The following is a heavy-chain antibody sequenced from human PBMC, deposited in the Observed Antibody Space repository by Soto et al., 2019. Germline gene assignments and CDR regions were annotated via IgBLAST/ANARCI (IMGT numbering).Heavy chain of an antibody. CDR3: ARDGSTSWYSYDYHGIDV. J-gene: IGHJ6*02. Sequence: EVQLVESGGGLVQPGGSLRLSCGASGFTFRTYWLSWVRQVPGKGLEWVANINQDGSEENYVDSVKGRFTISRDNAKNSLYLQMSSLRAEDTALYYCARDGSTSWYSYDYHGIDVWGQGTTVTVSS. CDR2: INQDGSEE. D-gene: IGHD5-18*01. CDR1: GFTFRTYW. V-gene: IGHV3-7*05.